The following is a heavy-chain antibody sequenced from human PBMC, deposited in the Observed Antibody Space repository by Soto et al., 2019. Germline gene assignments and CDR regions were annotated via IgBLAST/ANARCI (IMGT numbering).Heavy chain of an antibody. D-gene: IGHD3-10*01. CDR1: GGSFRGYY. V-gene: IGHV4-34*01. CDR2: INHSGST. J-gene: IGHJ4*02. CDR3: ARQGIWAFDY. Sequence: KQSQTLSLTCAVYGGSFRGYYWSWIRQPPGKGLECIGEINHSGSTNYNPSLKSRVTISVDTSKNQFSLKLSCVTAADTAVYYCARQGIWAFDYWGQGTLVTVAS.